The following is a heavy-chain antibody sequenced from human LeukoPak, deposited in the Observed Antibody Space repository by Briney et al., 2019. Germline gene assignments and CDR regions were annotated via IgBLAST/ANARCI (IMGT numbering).Heavy chain of an antibody. CDR1: GYNFINYW. D-gene: IGHD3-22*01. CDR2: IYPDDSDT. J-gene: IGHJ3*01. CDR3: ARHPRKQVWSRHYSDRGAHNAQPDGFDV. V-gene: IGHV5-51*01. Sequence: GESLKISCKGSGYNFINYWIAWVRQMPGRGLEWMGIIYPDDSDTRYSPSFRGQVTISADKSIGTAYLQWRSLKASDTAMYYCARHPRKQVWSRHYSDRGAHNAQPDGFDVWGQGTKVTVSS.